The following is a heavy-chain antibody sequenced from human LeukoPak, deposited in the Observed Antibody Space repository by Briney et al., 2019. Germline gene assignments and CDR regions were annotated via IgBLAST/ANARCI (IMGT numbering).Heavy chain of an antibody. V-gene: IGHV1-46*01. CDR2: INPSGGST. D-gene: IGHD3-10*01. Sequence: ASVKVSCKASGYTFTSYYMHWVRQAPGQGLEWMGIINPSGGSTSYAQKFQGRVTMPRDTSTSTVYMELSSLRSEDTAVYYCARDVVGNYYGSGSYYASWGQGTLVTVSS. J-gene: IGHJ4*02. CDR1: GYTFTSYY. CDR3: ARDVVGNYYGSGSYYAS.